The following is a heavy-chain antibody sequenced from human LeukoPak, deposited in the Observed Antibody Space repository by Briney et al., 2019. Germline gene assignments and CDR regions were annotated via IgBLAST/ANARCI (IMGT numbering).Heavy chain of an antibody. CDR2: INHSGST. CDR1: GRSFSGYY. V-gene: IGHV4-34*01. J-gene: IGHJ3*02. Sequence: PSETLSLTCAVYGRSFSGYYWSWIRQPPGKGLEWIGEINHSGSTNYNPSLKSRVTISVDTSKNQFSLKLSSVTAADTAVYYCARPRVALISSWAPKDAFDIWGQGTMVTVSS. D-gene: IGHD6-13*01. CDR3: ARPRVALISSWAPKDAFDI.